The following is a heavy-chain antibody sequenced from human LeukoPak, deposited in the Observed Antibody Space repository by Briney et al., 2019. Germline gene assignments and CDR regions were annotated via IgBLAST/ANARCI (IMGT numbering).Heavy chain of an antibody. Sequence: SETLSLTCTVSGGSISSYYWSWIRQPPGKGLEWIGYIYYSGSTNYYPSLRSRVTISVDTSKNQFSLKLSSVTAADTAVYYCARGRRDSSGYYNDYWGQGTLVTVSS. CDR1: GGSISSYY. CDR3: ARGRRDSSGYYNDY. V-gene: IGHV4-59*08. CDR2: IYYSGST. J-gene: IGHJ4*02. D-gene: IGHD3-22*01.